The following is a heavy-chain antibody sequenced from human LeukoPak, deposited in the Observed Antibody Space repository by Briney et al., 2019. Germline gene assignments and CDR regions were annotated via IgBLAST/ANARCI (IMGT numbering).Heavy chain of an antibody. D-gene: IGHD3-3*01. V-gene: IGHV4-59*08. J-gene: IGHJ5*02. CDR3: ARQNTLTISGLVIIGWFDP. CDR1: GGSINNSY. Sequence: SETLSLTCTVSGGSINNSYWPWIRQPPGKGLEWIGFIYSSGSTYYTPSLKSRVTMSVDTYKNHFSLRLSCVTAAGTAVYYCARQNTLTISGLVIIGWFDPWGQGTLVTVSS. CDR2: IYSSGST.